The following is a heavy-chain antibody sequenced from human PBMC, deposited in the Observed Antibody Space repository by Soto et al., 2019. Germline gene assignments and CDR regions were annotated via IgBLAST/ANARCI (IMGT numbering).Heavy chain of an antibody. CDR1: GGCLCVYY. CDR3: ARGRDYYGSGSYYLTFFDY. J-gene: IGHJ4*02. Sequence: SYTLSLTCAAYGGCLCVYYWSLIRQHPGKGLEWIGEINHSGSTNYNPSLKSRVTISVDTSKNQFSLKLSSVTAADTAVYYCARGRDYYGSGSYYLTFFDYWGQGTLVTVSS. D-gene: IGHD3-10*01. V-gene: IGHV4-34*01. CDR2: INHSGST.